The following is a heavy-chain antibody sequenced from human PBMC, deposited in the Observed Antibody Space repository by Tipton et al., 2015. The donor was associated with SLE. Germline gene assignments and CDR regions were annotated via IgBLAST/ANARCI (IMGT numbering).Heavy chain of an antibody. V-gene: IGHV3-64*01. CDR3: ARGMGWSLQADYFDY. D-gene: IGHD4-23*01. Sequence: SLRLSCAASGFTFSSYAMHWVRQAPGKGLEYVSAISSNGGSTYYANSVKGRFTISRDNSKNTLYLQMGSLRAEDLAVYYCARGMGWSLQADYFDYWGQGTLVTASS. CDR2: ISSNGGST. CDR1: GFTFSSYA. J-gene: IGHJ4*02.